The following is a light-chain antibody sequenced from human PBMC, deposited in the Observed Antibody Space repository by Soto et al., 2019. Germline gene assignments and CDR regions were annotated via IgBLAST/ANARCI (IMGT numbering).Light chain of an antibody. Sequence: EIVMTQSPATLSVPPGERATLSCRASQSVSSNLAWYQQKPGQAPRLLIYGASTRATGIPARFSGSGSGTEFTLTISSLQSEDFAVYYCQQRSNWPPNTFGQGTRLEI. CDR2: GAS. J-gene: IGKJ5*01. CDR1: QSVSSN. V-gene: IGKV3-15*01. CDR3: QQRSNWPPNT.